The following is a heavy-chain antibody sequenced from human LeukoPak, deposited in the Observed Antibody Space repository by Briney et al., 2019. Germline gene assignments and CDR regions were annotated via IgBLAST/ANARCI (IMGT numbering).Heavy chain of an antibody. V-gene: IGHV3-7*01. CDR2: IKQDGSEK. CDR1: GFTFISYW. D-gene: IGHD3-3*01. CDR3: ARGRGLRFLEWLSQGSTYYYYMDV. J-gene: IGHJ6*03. Sequence: GGSLRLSCAASGFTFISYWMSWVRQAPGKGLEWVANIKQDGSEKYYVDSVKGRFTISRDNAKNSLYLQMNSLRAEDTAVYYCARGRGLRFLEWLSQGSTYYYYMDVWGKGNTVTVSS.